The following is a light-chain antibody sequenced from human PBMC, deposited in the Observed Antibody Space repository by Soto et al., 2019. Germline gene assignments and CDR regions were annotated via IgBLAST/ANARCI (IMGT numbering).Light chain of an antibody. J-gene: IGLJ1*01. V-gene: IGLV2-14*01. CDR3: SSHSSSTNTHV. Sequence: QSVLTQPASVSGSPGQSITISCTGTSSDIGYYGYVSWYQHHSGKAPKLISYEVDNRPSGVSNRFSGSKSVNTASLTISGLQAEDEADYYCSSHSSSTNTHVFGSGTKVTVL. CDR1: SSDIGYYGY. CDR2: EVD.